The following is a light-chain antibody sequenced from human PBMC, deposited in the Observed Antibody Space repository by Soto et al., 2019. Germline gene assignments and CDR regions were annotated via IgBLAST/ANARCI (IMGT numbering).Light chain of an antibody. CDR3: SSYTSSNTLVV. Sequence: QSALTQPASVSGSPGQSITISCTGTSSDVGGYNYVSWYQHHPGKAPQLMIYDVTTRPSGVSHRFSGSKSGNTASLTVSGLQAEDEADYYCSSYTSSNTLVVFGGGTKLTVL. CDR2: DVT. J-gene: IGLJ2*01. CDR1: SSDVGGYNY. V-gene: IGLV2-14*03.